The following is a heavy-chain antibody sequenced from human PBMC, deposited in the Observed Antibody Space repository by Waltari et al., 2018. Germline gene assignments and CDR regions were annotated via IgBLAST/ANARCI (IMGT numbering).Heavy chain of an antibody. CDR1: GFSVSSYA. Sequence: EMQLLESGGGLARPRGSLRLSCAASGFSVSSYAMSWVRQAPGKGLEGVSSKSGGSGITAYAASVKGRFTIARDKSKNTLYLQMNSLRDEDAALYYCAKGLGDRYFDLWGRGTLVTVSS. J-gene: IGHJ2*01. D-gene: IGHD3-10*01. V-gene: IGHV3-23*01. CDR3: AKGLGDRYFDL. CDR2: KSGGSGIT.